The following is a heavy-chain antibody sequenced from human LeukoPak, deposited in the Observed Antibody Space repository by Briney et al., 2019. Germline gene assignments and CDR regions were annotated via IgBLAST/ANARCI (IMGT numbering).Heavy chain of an antibody. V-gene: IGHV3-66*01. J-gene: IGHJ5*02. CDR2: IYSGGGT. CDR1: GFTLSNNY. CDR3: ARTYNYAYDH. Sequence: GGSLRLSRAASGFTLSNNYMTWVRQAPGKGLEWVSIIYSGGGTTYADSVKGRFTISRDISKNTVFLQMNSLRAEDTAVYYCARTYNYAYDHWGQGTLVTVSS. D-gene: IGHD5-18*01.